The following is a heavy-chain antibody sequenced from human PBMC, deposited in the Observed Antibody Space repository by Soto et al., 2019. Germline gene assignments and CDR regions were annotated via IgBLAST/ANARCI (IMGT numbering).Heavy chain of an antibody. CDR1: GFSFSTYA. CDR3: VKHSEYQLLSWFDP. J-gene: IGHJ5*02. V-gene: IGHV3-23*01. Sequence: EVQLLESGGGLVQPGGSLRLSCAASGFSFSTYAMSWVRQAPGKGLEWVSGISAGGGNTFYADSVRGRFTISRDNAKNTLYLQINSLRAEDTPLYYCVKHSEYQLLSWFDPWGQGTLVTVDS. D-gene: IGHD2-2*01. CDR2: ISAGGGNT.